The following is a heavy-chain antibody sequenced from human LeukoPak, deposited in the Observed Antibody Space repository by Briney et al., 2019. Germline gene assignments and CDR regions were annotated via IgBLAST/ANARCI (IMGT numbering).Heavy chain of an antibody. Sequence: SETLSLTCAVYGGSFSGYYWSWIRQPPGKGLEWIGEINHSGSTNYNPSLKSRVTISVDTSKNQFSLKLSSVTAADTAVYYCARDHNWNYDYYGMDVWGQGTTVTVSS. V-gene: IGHV4-34*01. D-gene: IGHD1-20*01. J-gene: IGHJ6*02. CDR3: ARDHNWNYDYYGMDV. CDR1: GGSFSGYY. CDR2: INHSGST.